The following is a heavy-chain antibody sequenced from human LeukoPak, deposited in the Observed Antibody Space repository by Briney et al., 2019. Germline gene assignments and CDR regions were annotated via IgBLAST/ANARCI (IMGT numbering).Heavy chain of an antibody. D-gene: IGHD6-13*01. CDR1: GYSISSGYY. J-gene: IGHJ4*02. Sequence: SETLSLTCAVSGYSISSGYYWAWIRQPPGKGPEWIGSIYHSGSTYYNPSLMSRVTISVDTSKNQFSLRLSSVTAADTAVYYCARSKSSSWYFDYWGQGTLVPVSS. V-gene: IGHV4-38-2*01. CDR3: ARSKSSSWYFDY. CDR2: IYHSGST.